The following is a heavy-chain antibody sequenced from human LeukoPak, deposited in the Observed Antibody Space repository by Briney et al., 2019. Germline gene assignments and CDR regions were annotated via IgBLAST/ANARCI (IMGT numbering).Heavy chain of an antibody. CDR2: ISWDGGST. V-gene: IGHV3-43*01. D-gene: IGHD3-22*01. Sequence: GGSLRLSCAASGFTFDDYTMHWVRHAPGKGLEWVSLISWDGGSTYYADSVKGRFTISRDNSKNSLYLQMNSLRTEDTALYYCAKAYITMIVVGPKDYWGQGTLVTVSS. CDR3: AKAYITMIVVGPKDY. CDR1: GFTFDDYT. J-gene: IGHJ4*02.